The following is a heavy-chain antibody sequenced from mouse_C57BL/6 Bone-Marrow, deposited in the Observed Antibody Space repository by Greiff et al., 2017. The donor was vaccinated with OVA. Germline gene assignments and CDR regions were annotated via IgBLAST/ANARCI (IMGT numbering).Heavy chain of an antibody. D-gene: IGHD1-2*01. Sequence: VQLQQPGAELVKPGASVTLSCKASGYTFTSYWMPWVKQRPGQGLEWIGMIHPNRGSTNYNEKFKSKATLTVDKSSSTAYMQLSSLTSEDAAGYYCARSTAYWGQGTLVTVAA. CDR3: ARSTAY. V-gene: IGHV1-64*01. CDR1: GYTFTSYW. CDR2: IHPNRGST. J-gene: IGHJ3*01.